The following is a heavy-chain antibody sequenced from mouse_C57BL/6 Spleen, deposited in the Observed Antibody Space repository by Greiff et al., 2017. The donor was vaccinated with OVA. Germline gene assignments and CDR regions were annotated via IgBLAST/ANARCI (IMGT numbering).Heavy chain of an antibody. J-gene: IGHJ3*01. CDR3: ARAVANWDETWFAY. CDR1: GYTFTSYD. CDR2: IYPRDGST. Sequence: VQLQESGPELVKPGASVKLSCKASGYTFTSYDINWVKQRPGQGLEWIGWIYPRDGSTKYNEKFKGKATLTVDTSSSTAYMELHSLTSEDSAVYFCARAVANWDETWFAYWGQGTLVTVSA. V-gene: IGHV1-85*01. D-gene: IGHD4-1*01.